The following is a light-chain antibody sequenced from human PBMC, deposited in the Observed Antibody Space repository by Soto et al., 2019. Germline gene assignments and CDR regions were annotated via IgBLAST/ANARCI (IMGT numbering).Light chain of an antibody. J-gene: IGLJ3*02. CDR3: SSYAGSNDLV. V-gene: IGLV1-44*01. CDR2: ANH. Sequence: QSVLTQPPSASGTPGQRVTISCSGGSSNIGGNTVSWYRQLPGSAPKLLIYANHQRPSGVPDRFSGAKSGTSASLAISGLQSEDEAEYFCSSYAGSNDLVFGGGTKLTVL. CDR1: SSNIGGNT.